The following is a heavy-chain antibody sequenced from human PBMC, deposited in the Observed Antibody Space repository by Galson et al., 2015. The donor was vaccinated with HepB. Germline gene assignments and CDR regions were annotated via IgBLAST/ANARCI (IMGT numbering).Heavy chain of an antibody. Sequence: SLRLSCAASGFTFSSYGMHWVRQAPGKGLEWVAVIWYDGSNKYYADSVKGRFTISRDNPKNTLYLQMNSLRAEDTAVYYCARDLTVTPLFDYWGQGTLVTVSS. J-gene: IGHJ4*02. CDR2: IWYDGSNK. V-gene: IGHV3-33*01. CDR1: GFTFSSYG. D-gene: IGHD4-17*01. CDR3: ARDLTVTPLFDY.